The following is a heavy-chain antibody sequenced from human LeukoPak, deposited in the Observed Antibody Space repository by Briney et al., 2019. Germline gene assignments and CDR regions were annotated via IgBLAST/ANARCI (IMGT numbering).Heavy chain of an antibody. CDR2: ISWNSGSI. D-gene: IGHD2-15*01. Sequence: GRSLRLSCAASGFTFDDYAMHWVRQAPGKGLEWVSGISWNSGSIGYADSVKGRFTISRDNAKNSLYLQMNSLRAEDTAVYYCANTCSGGSCYIATDYWGQGTLVTVSS. J-gene: IGHJ4*02. V-gene: IGHV3-9*01. CDR3: ANTCSGGSCYIATDY. CDR1: GFTFDDYA.